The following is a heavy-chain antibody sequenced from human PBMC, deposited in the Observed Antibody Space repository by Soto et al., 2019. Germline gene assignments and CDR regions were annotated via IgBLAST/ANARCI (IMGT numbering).Heavy chain of an antibody. CDR1: GGSISSNY. CDR3: ARYRREAVAGYTLDN. Sequence: PSETLSLTCAVSGGSISSNYWTWIRQPPGKGLEWIGYVYNSGSTNYNPSLKSRVTISEDTSKSQFSLKVNSMTAADTAVYYCARYRREAVAGYTLDNWGQGILVTVSS. V-gene: IGHV4-59*01. J-gene: IGHJ4*02. CDR2: VYNSGST. D-gene: IGHD6-13*01.